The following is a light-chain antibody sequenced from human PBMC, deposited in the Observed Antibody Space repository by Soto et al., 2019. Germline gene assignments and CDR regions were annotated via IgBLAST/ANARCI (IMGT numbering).Light chain of an antibody. CDR1: SSDVGGYNY. V-gene: IGLV2-14*01. CDR2: EVS. Sequence: QSALTQPASVSGSPGQSITISCTGSSSDVGGYNYVSWYQHHPGKGPTLIIYEVSNRPSGVSDRFSGSKSDNTASLTISGPQAEDEADYYCSSYTSSSPYVFGTGTQLTVL. J-gene: IGLJ1*01. CDR3: SSYTSSSPYV.